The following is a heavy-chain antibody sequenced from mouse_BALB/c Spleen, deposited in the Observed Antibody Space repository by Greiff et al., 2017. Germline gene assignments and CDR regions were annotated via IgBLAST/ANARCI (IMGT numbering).Heavy chain of an antibody. V-gene: IGHV1-7*01. Sequence: VKLVESGAELAKPGASVKMSCKASGYTFTSYWMHWVQQRPGQGLEWIGYINPSTGYTEYNQKFKDKATLTADKSSSTAYMQLSSLTSEDSAVYYCARRYYGTYYAMDYWGQGTSVTVSS. CDR3: ARRYYGTYYAMDY. CDR2: INPSTGYT. J-gene: IGHJ4*01. D-gene: IGHD1-2*01. CDR1: GYTFTSYW.